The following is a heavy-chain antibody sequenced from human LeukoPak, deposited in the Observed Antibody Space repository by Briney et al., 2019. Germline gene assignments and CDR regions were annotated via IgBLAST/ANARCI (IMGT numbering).Heavy chain of an antibody. Sequence: GGSLRPSCAASGFTFSSYWISWVRQAPGKGLEWVANIKQDGSEKYYVDSVEGRFTISRDNAKNSLYLQMNSLRAEDTAVYYCARDQLYYYGWESLDYWSQGTLVTVSS. CDR2: IKQDGSEK. CDR3: ARDQLYYYGWESLDY. CDR1: GFTFSSYW. D-gene: IGHD3-10*01. V-gene: IGHV3-7*01. J-gene: IGHJ4*02.